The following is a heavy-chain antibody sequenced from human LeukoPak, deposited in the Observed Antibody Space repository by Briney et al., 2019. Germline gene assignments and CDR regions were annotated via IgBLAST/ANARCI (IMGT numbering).Heavy chain of an antibody. CDR3: AKGRSTPGGPDVGFDY. J-gene: IGHJ4*02. CDR1: GFTFSSYW. D-gene: IGHD2-2*01. Sequence: QPGGSLRLSCTASGFTFSSYWMNWVRQAPGKGLEWVSGISWNSGSIDYADSVKGRFTISRDNAKNSLYLQMNSLRAEDMALYYCAKGRSTPGGPDVGFDYWGQGTLVTVSS. V-gene: IGHV3-9*03. CDR2: ISWNSGSI.